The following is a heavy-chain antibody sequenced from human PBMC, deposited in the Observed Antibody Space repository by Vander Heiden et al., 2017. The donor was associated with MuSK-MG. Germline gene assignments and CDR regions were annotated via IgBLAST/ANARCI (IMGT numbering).Heavy chain of an antibody. CDR1: GYTFTGYY. J-gene: IGHJ4*02. D-gene: IGHD3-22*01. CDR2: INPNSGGT. V-gene: IGHV1-2*02. Sequence: QVQLVQSGAEVKKPGASVKVSCTASGYTFTGYYMHWVRQAPGQGLEWMGWINPNSGGTNYAQKFQGRVTMTRDTSISTAYMELSRLRSDDTAVYYCARDQTYYYDSSYYFDYWGQGTLVTVSS. CDR3: ARDQTYYYDSSYYFDY.